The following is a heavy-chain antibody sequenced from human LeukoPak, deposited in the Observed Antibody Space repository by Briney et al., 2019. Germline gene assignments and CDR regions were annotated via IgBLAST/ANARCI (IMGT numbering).Heavy chain of an antibody. V-gene: IGHV1-2*02. J-gene: IGHJ4*02. CDR1: GYTFTGYY. D-gene: IGHD3-22*01. CDR3: ARGKGYYDSSGYYSPTFDY. CDR2: INPNSGGT. Sequence: ASVKVSCKASGYTFTGYYMHWVRQAPGQGLEWMGWINPNSGGTNYAQKFQGRVTMTRDTSISTAYMELSRLRSDDTAVYYCARGKGYYDSSGYYSPTFDYWGQGTLLTVSS.